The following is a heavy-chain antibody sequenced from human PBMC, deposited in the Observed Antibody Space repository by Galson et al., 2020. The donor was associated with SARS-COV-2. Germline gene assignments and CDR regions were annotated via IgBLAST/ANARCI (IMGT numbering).Heavy chain of an antibody. Sequence: GGSLRLSCAASGFTFSSYAMHWVRQAPGKGLEWVAVISYDGSNKYYADSVKGQFTISRDNSKNTLYLQMNSLRAEDTAVYYCARVEGYCSGGSCYSFVHAYYYYGMDVWGQGTTVTVS. CDR1: GFTFSSYA. J-gene: IGHJ6*02. D-gene: IGHD2-15*01. CDR3: ARVEGYCSGGSCYSFVHAYYYYGMDV. CDR2: ISYDGSNK. V-gene: IGHV3-30*04.